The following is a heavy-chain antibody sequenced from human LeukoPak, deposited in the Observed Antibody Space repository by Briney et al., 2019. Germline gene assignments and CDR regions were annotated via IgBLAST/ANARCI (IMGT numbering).Heavy chain of an antibody. V-gene: IGHV3-53*01. CDR2: IYSGGST. CDR3: ARAAYDSSGYLTL. Sequence: GGSLRLSCAASGFTVSSNYMSWVRQAPGKGLEWVSVIYSGGSTYYADSVKGRFTISRDNSKNTLYLQMNSLRAEDTAVYYCARAAYDSSGYLTLWGQGTLVTVSS. J-gene: IGHJ4*02. CDR1: GFTVSSNY. D-gene: IGHD3-22*01.